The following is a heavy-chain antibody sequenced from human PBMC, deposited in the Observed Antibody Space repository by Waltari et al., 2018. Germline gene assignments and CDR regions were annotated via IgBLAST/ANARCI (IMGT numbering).Heavy chain of an antibody. J-gene: IGHJ6*02. CDR1: GGSISRPY. CDR3: ARGSSGWSNYYYGMDV. Sequence: GGSISRPYCRWIRQPPGKGLEWIGYIYYSGSTNYNPSLKSRVTISVDTSKNQFSLKLSSVTAADTAVYYCARGSSGWSNYYYGMDVWGQGTTVTVSS. V-gene: IGHV4-59*11. CDR2: IYYSGST. D-gene: IGHD6-19*01.